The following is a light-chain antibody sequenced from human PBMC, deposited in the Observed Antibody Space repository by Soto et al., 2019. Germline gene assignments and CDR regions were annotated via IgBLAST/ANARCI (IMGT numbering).Light chain of an antibody. V-gene: IGKV1-5*01. CDR2: DAS. J-gene: IGKJ1*01. CDR3: QQYETFSGT. Sequence: DIQMTESPSTLSASVGDRVTSTCRASQSISSWLAWYQQKPGKAPKLLIYDASSLESGVPSRFSGSGSGTEFTLTISSLQPDDFATYYCQQYETFSGTFGPGTTVDIK. CDR1: QSISSW.